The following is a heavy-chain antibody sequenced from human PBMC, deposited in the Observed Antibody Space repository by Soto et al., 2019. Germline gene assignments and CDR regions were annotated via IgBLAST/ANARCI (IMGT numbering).Heavy chain of an antibody. V-gene: IGHV3-73*01. CDR1: GFTFSGSA. J-gene: IGHJ4*02. Sequence: PXGSLRLSYAASGFTFSGSAIHWVRQASGKGLDWVGRIRSKANSYATAYAASVKGRFTISRDESKNTAYLQVNSLKTEDTAVYYCTRPAYYYDSSGYYCPFGYWGQGTLVTVSS. CDR3: TRPAYYYDSSGYYCPFGY. D-gene: IGHD3-22*01. CDR2: IRSKANSYAT.